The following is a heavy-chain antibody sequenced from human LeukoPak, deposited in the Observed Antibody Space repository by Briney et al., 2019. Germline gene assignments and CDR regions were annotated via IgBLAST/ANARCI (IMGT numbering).Heavy chain of an antibody. J-gene: IGHJ6*02. CDR2: IYGDDET. Sequence: GGSLRLSCAASGFTITTNYMSWVRQAPGRGLEWVAVIYGDDETNYSDSVKGRFTISRDNSKNTFYLQMNSLRAEDTAVYYCARSGDYDYYYGMDVWGQGTTVTVSS. V-gene: IGHV3-53*01. CDR3: ARSGDYDYYYGMDV. CDR1: GFTITTNY. D-gene: IGHD4-17*01.